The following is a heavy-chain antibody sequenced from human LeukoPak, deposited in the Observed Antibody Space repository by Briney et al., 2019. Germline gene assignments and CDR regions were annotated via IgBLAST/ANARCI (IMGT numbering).Heavy chain of an antibody. CDR2: IYYSGST. Sequence: PSETLSLTCTVSGVSISSGDYYWSWIRQPPGKGLEWIGYIYYSGSTYYNPSLKSRVTISVDTSKNQFSLKLSSVTAADTAVYYCAREEVGASTFDYWGQGTLVTVSS. CDR1: GVSISSGDYY. D-gene: IGHD1-26*01. V-gene: IGHV4-30-4*01. CDR3: AREEVGASTFDY. J-gene: IGHJ4*02.